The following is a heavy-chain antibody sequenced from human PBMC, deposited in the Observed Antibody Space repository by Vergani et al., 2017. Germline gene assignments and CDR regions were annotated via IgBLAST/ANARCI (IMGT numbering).Heavy chain of an antibody. V-gene: IGHV3-23*01. J-gene: IGHJ4*02. D-gene: IGHD2-21*01. CDR1: GFTFSSYA. CDR2: ISGSGGST. Sequence: EVQLLESGGGLVQPGGSLRLSCAASGFTFSSYAMSWVRQAPGKGLEWVSAISGSGGSTYYADSVKGRFTISRDNSKNTLYLQMNSLRAEDTAVYYCEYSNYAGARRPRRPPNVVIASSYWGQGTLVTVSS. CDR3: EYSNYAGARRPRRPPNVVIASSY.